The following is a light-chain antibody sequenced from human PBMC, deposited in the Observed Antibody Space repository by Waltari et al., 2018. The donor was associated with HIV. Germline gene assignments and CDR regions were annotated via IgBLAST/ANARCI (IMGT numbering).Light chain of an antibody. CDR2: EVS. Sequence: QSALTQPASVSGSPGQSITISCTGSSSDVGTYNSVSWYQQHPVKAPKLIIYEVSNRPSGVSNRFSGSKSGSTASLTISGLQAEDEADYYCSSYTSGNAVLFSGGTKVTVL. CDR3: SSYTSGNAVL. J-gene: IGLJ2*01. V-gene: IGLV2-14*01. CDR1: SSDVGTYNS.